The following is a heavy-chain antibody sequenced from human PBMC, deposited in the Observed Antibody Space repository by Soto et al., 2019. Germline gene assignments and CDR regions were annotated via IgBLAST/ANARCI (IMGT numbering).Heavy chain of an antibody. J-gene: IGHJ6*02. CDR2: FIPMFNRP. Sequence: QVQLVQSGAEVKKPGSSVKVSCKASGGTFSSYAISWVRQAPGQGLEWMGGFIPMFNRPHSARKFQGRVTITADESTSTEYMAMSSMRSEDTAVYYCARGQFHHVSNYYYALDVWGQGTTVTVSS. CDR1: GGTFSSYA. V-gene: IGHV1-69*01. CDR3: ARGQFHHVSNYYYALDV.